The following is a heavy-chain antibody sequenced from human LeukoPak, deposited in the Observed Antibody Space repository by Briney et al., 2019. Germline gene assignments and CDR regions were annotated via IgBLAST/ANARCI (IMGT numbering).Heavy chain of an antibody. D-gene: IGHD6-13*01. V-gene: IGHV4-39*07. J-gene: IGHJ5*02. CDR1: GGSISSYY. Sequence: SETLSLTCTVSGGSISSYYWGWIRQPPGKGLEWIGSIYYSGSTYYNPSLKSRVTISVDTSKNQFSLKLSSVTAADTAVYYCARVSSSWYDWFDPWGQGTLVTVSS. CDR2: IYYSGST. CDR3: ARVSSSWYDWFDP.